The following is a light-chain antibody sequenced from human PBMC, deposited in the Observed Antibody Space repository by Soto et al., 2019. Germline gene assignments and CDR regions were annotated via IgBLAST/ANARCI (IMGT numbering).Light chain of an antibody. CDR1: NIGSKS. CDR3: QVWDSSTVV. Sequence: SYELTQPLSVSVALGQTARITCGGNNIGSKSAHWYQQKPGQAPVLVIYRDGNRPSGIPERFSGSNSGNTATLTISRAQAGDEADYYCQVWDSSTVVFGGGTKLTVL. V-gene: IGLV3-9*01. CDR2: RDG. J-gene: IGLJ2*01.